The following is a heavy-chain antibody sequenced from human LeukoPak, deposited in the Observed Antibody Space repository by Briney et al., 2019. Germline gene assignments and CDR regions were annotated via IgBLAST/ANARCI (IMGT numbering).Heavy chain of an antibody. CDR3: AREMVGDSSGSQVEGAFDI. D-gene: IGHD3-22*01. J-gene: IGHJ3*02. V-gene: IGHV1-2*02. Sequence: ASVKVSCKASGYTFTGYHMHWVRQAPGQGLEWMGWINPNSGGTNYAQKFQGRVTMTRDTSISTAYMELSRLRSDDTAVYYCAREMVGDSSGSQVEGAFDIWGQGTMVTVSS. CDR2: INPNSGGT. CDR1: GYTFTGYH.